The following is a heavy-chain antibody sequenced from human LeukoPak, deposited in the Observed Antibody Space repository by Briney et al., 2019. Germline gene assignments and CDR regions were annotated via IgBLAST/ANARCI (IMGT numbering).Heavy chain of an antibody. J-gene: IGHJ4*02. CDR1: GYTFTGYY. V-gene: IGHV1-2*02. D-gene: IGHD1-1*01. CDR3: VPSNNFYYFDY. CDR2: INPKSGGT. Sequence: GASVKVSCKTSGYTFTGYYMHWVRQAPGQGLEWMGWINPKSGGTSYPQKFQGRVSMTRDTPISTAYMELSRLRSDDTAVYYCVPSNNFYYFDYWGQGTLVTVSS.